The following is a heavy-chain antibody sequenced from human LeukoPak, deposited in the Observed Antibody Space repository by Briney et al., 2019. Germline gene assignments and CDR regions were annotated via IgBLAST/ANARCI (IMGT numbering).Heavy chain of an antibody. Sequence: GGSLRLSCAASGFTFSSYSMNWVRQAPGKGLEWVSYISSSSSTIYYADSVKGRFTISRDNAKNSLYLQMNSLRAEDTAVYYCARVVPVGSGGYFGGDFDYWGQGTLVTVSS. V-gene: IGHV3-48*04. CDR1: GFTFSSYS. CDR2: ISSSSSTI. J-gene: IGHJ4*02. D-gene: IGHD3-10*01. CDR3: ARVVPVGSGGYFGGDFDY.